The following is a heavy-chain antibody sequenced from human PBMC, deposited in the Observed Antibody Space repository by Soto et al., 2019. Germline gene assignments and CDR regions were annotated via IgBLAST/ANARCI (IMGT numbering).Heavy chain of an antibody. CDR1: GGTFSSYP. Sequence: QVQLVQSGAEVKKPGSSLKVSCKAPGGTFSSYPISWVRQAPGQGLEGRGGFIPISDTTNYAQKFQGRVTITADESTSTAYMELSSLRSEDTAVYYCARSQGSSTSLQIYYYYYYGMDVWGQGTTVTVSS. J-gene: IGHJ6*02. V-gene: IGHV1-69*01. CDR2: FIPISDTT. D-gene: IGHD2-2*01. CDR3: ARSQGSSTSLQIYYYYYYGMDV.